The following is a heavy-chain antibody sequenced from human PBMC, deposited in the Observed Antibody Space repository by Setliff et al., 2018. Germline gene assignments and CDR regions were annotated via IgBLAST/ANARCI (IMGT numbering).Heavy chain of an antibody. CDR3: AREAYYYGSGSYPLDY. J-gene: IGHJ4*02. D-gene: IGHD3-10*01. CDR2: IYIGGST. Sequence: KPSETLSLTCTVSGGSISSYYWSWIRQPAGKGLEWIGHIYIGGSTNYNPSLKSRVTISVDTSKNQFSLKLSSVTAADTAVYYCAREAYYYGSGSYPLDYWGQGTLVTVSS. CDR1: GGSISSYY. V-gene: IGHV4-4*07.